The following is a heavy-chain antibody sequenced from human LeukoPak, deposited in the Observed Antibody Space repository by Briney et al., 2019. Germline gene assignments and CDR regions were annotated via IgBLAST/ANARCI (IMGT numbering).Heavy chain of an antibody. V-gene: IGHV3-30*02. Sequence: PGGSLRLSCAASGFTFSSYGMHWVRQAPGKGLEWVAFIRYDGSNKYYADSVKGRFTISRDNSKNTLYLQMNSLRAEDTAVYYCAKDAYPEQQLDYRGQGTLVTVSS. CDR1: GFTFSSYG. CDR2: IRYDGSNK. D-gene: IGHD6-13*01. J-gene: IGHJ4*02. CDR3: AKDAYPEQQLDY.